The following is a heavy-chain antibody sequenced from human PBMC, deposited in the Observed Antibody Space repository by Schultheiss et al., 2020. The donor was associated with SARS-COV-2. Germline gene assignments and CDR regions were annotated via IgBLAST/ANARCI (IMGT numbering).Heavy chain of an antibody. CDR3: AKFYPIFDGYDYVFDY. Sequence: GGSLRLSCAASGFTFSSYSMNWVRQAPGKGLEWVSSISSSSHYKYYADSLKGRFTISRDNAKNSLYLQMNSLRPEDTAVYYCAKFYPIFDGYDYVFDYWGQGTLVTVSS. J-gene: IGHJ4*02. CDR2: ISSSSHYK. D-gene: IGHD5-12*01. V-gene: IGHV3-21*01. CDR1: GFTFSSYS.